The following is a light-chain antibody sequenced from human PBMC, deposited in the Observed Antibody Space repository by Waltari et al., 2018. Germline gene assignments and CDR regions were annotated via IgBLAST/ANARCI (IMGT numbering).Light chain of an antibody. CDR2: DDN. CDR3: GTWDSSLSVVL. CDR1: NSNIGNNY. J-gene: IGLJ2*01. Sequence: QSVLTQPPSVSAAPGQKVTISCSGSNSNIGNNYVSWYQQVPGTAPKLLIYDDNKRPSGIPARFSGSKSGTSATLGSTGLQTGDEADYYCGTWDSSLSVVLFGGGTKLTVL. V-gene: IGLV1-51*01.